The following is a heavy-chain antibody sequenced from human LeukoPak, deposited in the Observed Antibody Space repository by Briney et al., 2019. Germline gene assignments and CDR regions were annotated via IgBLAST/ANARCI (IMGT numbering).Heavy chain of an antibody. CDR3: TTVGYTSGWTFDY. CDR2: IKSRTDDGTT. Sequence: PGGSLRLSCAASGFTFSNAWMSWVRQAPGKGLEWVGRIKSRTDDGTTDYAAPVKGRFTISRDDSKSTLYLQMNSLKTEDTAVYYCTTVGYTSGWTFDYWGQGTLVTVSS. V-gene: IGHV3-15*01. CDR1: GFTFSNAW. D-gene: IGHD6-19*01. J-gene: IGHJ4*02.